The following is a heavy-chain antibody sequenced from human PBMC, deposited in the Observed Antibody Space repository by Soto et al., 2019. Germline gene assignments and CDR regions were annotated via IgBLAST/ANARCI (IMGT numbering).Heavy chain of an antibody. D-gene: IGHD2-21*02. V-gene: IGHV3-7*01. CDR3: ARDLEEHKGDPDAFDI. CDR1: GFTFSSYW. J-gene: IGHJ3*02. CDR2: IKQDGSEK. Sequence: EVQLVESGGGLVQPGGSLRLSCAASGFTFSSYWMSRVRQAPGKGLEWVANIKQDGSEKYYVDSVKGRFTISRDNAKNSLYLQMNSLRAEDTAVYYCARDLEEHKGDPDAFDIWGQGTMVTVSS.